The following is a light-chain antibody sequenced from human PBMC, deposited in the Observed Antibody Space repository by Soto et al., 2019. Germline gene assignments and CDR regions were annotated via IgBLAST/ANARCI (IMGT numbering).Light chain of an antibody. CDR1: SGHSTYA. V-gene: IGLV4-69*01. CDR2: LNSDRSH. CDR3: QTWVTGPPWV. J-gene: IGLJ3*02. Sequence: QSVLTQSPSASASLGASVKLTCTLSSGHSTYAIAWHQQQPEKGPRYLMKLNSDRSHSKGDGIPDRFSGSSSGAERYLTISSLQSEDEADYYCQTWVTGPPWVFGGGTKVTVL.